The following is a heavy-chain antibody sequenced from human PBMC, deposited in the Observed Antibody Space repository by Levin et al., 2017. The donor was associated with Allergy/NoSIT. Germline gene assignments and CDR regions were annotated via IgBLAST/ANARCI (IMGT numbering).Heavy chain of an antibody. D-gene: IGHD6-25*01. CDR1: GLTFNDYA. V-gene: IGHV3-9*01. Sequence: QTGGSLRLSCAGSGLTFNDYAMHWVRQAPGKGLEWVSGISWDSANIGYADSVKGRFTISRDNAKNSLYLQMNSLRPEDTALYYCAKDIYISSGTTGPLNYYYYGMDVWGQGTTVIVS. J-gene: IGHJ6*02. CDR3: AKDIYISSGTTGPLNYYYYGMDV. CDR2: ISWDSANI.